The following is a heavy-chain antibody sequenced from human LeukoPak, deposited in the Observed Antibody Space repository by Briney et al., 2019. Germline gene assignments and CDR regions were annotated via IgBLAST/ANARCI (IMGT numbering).Heavy chain of an antibody. D-gene: IGHD6-13*01. CDR1: GYTFTSYG. J-gene: IGHJ6*02. V-gene: IGHV1-18*01. Sequence: GASVKVSCKASGYTFTSYGISWVRQAPGQGFEWMGWISAYNGNTNYAQKLQGRVTMTTDTSTSTAYMELRSLRSDDTAVYYCARGIAAAGTLYYYYYGMDVWGQGTTVTVSS. CDR3: ARGIAAAGTLYYYYYGMDV. CDR2: ISAYNGNT.